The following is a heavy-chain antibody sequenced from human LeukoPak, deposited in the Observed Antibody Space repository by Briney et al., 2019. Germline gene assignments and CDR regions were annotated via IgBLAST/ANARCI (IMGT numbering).Heavy chain of an antibody. Sequence: SETLSLTCTVSGGSISSSSYYWGWIRQPPGKGLEWIGSIYYSGSTYYNPSLKSRVTISVDTSKNQFSLKLSSVTAADTAVYYCASLSSSWADYYYYYMDVWGKGTTVTVSS. CDR2: IYYSGST. CDR1: GGSISSSSYY. CDR3: ASLSSSWADYYYYYMDV. D-gene: IGHD6-13*01. V-gene: IGHV4-39*01. J-gene: IGHJ6*03.